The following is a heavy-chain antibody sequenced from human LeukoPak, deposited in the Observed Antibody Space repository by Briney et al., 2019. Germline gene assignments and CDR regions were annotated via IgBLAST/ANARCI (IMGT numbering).Heavy chain of an antibody. CDR1: GFTFAIYA. J-gene: IGHJ4*02. V-gene: IGHV3-30-3*01. D-gene: IGHD3-22*01. Sequence: GRSLRLSCAASGFTFAIYAMHWVRQAPGKGLEWVAVISYDGNNKYYADSVEGRFTISRDNSKNTLYLQMNSLRAEDTAVYYCARDLVGGWDDSSGYYYGYFDYWGQGTLVTVSS. CDR3: ARDLVGGWDDSSGYYYGYFDY. CDR2: ISYDGNNK.